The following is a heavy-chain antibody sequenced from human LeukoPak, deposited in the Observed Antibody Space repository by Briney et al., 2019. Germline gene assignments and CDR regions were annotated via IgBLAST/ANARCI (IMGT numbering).Heavy chain of an antibody. J-gene: IGHJ5*02. CDR3: ARSSSGYYYVGWFDP. CDR1: GCSISTYY. V-gene: IGHV4-59*08. Sequence: SASLSLTCPVSGCSISTYYWSWVRQPPGKGLEWIGYIYCSWSTNYNTTLKSRVTISVDTSKNQFSLKLSSLTAGDTDVYYCARSSSGYYYVGWFDPGGQGTLVTVSS. D-gene: IGHD3-22*01. CDR2: IYCSWST.